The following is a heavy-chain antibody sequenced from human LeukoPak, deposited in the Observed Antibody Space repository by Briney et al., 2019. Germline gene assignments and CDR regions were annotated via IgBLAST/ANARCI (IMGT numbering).Heavy chain of an antibody. CDR1: GYTFTGCY. V-gene: IGHV1-2*02. CDR3: ARASFDWSDRLGYCSSTSCYAFDY. CDR2: INPNSGGT. D-gene: IGHD2-2*01. Sequence: ASVKVSCKASGYTFTGCYMHWVRQAPGHGLEWMGWINPNSGGTNYAQKFQGRVTMTRDTSISTAYMELSRLRSDDTAVYYCARASFDWSDRLGYCSSTSCYAFDYWGQGTLVTVSS. J-gene: IGHJ4*02.